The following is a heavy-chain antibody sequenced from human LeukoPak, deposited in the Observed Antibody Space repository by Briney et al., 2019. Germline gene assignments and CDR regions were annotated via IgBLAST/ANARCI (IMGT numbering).Heavy chain of an antibody. Sequence: GGSLRLSCAASGFTFSSYEMSWVRQAPGKGLEWVSYISSSGSTIYYADSVKGRFTISRDNAKNSLYLQMNSLRAEDTAVYYCARASNYGLDYYYMDVWGKGTTVTVSS. CDR3: ARASNYGLDYYYMDV. D-gene: IGHD4-11*01. CDR2: ISSSGSTI. V-gene: IGHV3-48*03. J-gene: IGHJ6*03. CDR1: GFTFSSYE.